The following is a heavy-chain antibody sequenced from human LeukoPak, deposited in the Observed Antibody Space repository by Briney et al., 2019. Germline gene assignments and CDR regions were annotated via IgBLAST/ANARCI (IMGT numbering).Heavy chain of an antibody. Sequence: PSETLSLTCAVSGGSISSGGYSWSWIRQPPGKGLEWIGYIYHSGSTYYNPSLKSRVTISVDRSKNQFSLKLSSVTAADTAVYYCARDDSSISSWEFDPWGQGTLVTVSS. CDR1: GGSISSGGYS. D-gene: IGHD6-13*01. CDR2: IYHSGST. V-gene: IGHV4-30-2*01. CDR3: ARDDSSISSWEFDP. J-gene: IGHJ5*02.